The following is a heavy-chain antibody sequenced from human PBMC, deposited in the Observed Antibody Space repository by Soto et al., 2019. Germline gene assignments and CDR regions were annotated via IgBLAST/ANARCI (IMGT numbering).Heavy chain of an antibody. D-gene: IGHD3-10*01. J-gene: IGHJ6*03. Sequence: EVQLLESGGGLVQPGGSLRLSCAASGFTFSSYAMSWVRQAPGKGLEWVSAISGSGGSTYYADSVKGRFTISRDTSKNTLYLQMNSLRAEDTAVYYCAKAKSYYYGSGSSPERTHYYYYYYMDVWGKGTTVTVSS. CDR2: ISGSGGST. V-gene: IGHV3-23*01. CDR1: GFTFSSYA. CDR3: AKAKSYYYGSGSSPERTHYYYYYYMDV.